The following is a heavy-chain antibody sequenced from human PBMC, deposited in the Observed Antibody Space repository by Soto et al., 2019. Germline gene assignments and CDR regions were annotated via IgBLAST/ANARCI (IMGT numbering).Heavy chain of an antibody. CDR1: GFSFRDYG. Sequence: EVQLLEAGGGLVQPGGSLRLSFAASGFSFRDYGMSWVRQAPGKGLEWLSAIIGNGDTAYYADSVRGRFTISRDNSKNTLYLQLNDLGAEDTAIYYCAKEYDYGDALPFDCWGQGTLVTVSS. J-gene: IGHJ4*02. V-gene: IGHV3-23*01. CDR2: IIGNGDTA. CDR3: AKEYDYGDALPFDC. D-gene: IGHD4-17*01.